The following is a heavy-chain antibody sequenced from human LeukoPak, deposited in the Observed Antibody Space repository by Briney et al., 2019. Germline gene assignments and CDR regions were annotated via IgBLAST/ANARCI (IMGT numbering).Heavy chain of an antibody. CDR1: GDSISSNDYY. V-gene: IGHV4-31*03. D-gene: IGHD3-22*01. CDR3: ARDWLYYDSSGYPAFDI. J-gene: IGHJ3*02. Sequence: SETLSLTCTVSGDSISSNDYYWGWIRQHPGKGLEWIGYIYYSGSTYYNPSLKSRVTISVDTSKNQFSLKLSSVTAADTAVYYCARDWLYYDSSGYPAFDIWGQGTMVTVSS. CDR2: IYYSGST.